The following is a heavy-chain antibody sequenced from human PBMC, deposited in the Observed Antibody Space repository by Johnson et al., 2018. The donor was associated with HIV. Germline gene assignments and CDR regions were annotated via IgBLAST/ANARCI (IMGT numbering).Heavy chain of an antibody. CDR2: IKSKTDGGTT. CDR3: TTGSLVANDAFDI. Sequence: VQLVESGGGLVKPGGSLRLSCAASGFTFSNDWMSWVRQAPGKGLEWVGRIKSKTDGGTTDYAAPVKGRFTISRDDSKNTLYLQMNSLKTEDTAVYYCTTGSLVANDAFDIWGQGTRVTVSS. V-gene: IGHV3-15*01. J-gene: IGHJ3*02. CDR1: GFTFSNDW. D-gene: IGHD5-12*01.